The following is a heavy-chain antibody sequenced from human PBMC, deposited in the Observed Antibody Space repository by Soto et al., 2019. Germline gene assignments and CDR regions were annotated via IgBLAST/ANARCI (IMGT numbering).Heavy chain of an antibody. D-gene: IGHD3-3*01. J-gene: IGHJ5*02. CDR3: ARDVVTILGLNWFDP. CDR1: GGSISSYY. Sequence: SETLSLTCTVSGGSISSYYWSWIRQPPGKGLEWIGYIYYSGSTNYNPSLKSRVTISVDTSKNQFSLKLSSVTAADTAVYYCARDVVTILGLNWFDPWGQGTLVTVSS. CDR2: IYYSGST. V-gene: IGHV4-59*01.